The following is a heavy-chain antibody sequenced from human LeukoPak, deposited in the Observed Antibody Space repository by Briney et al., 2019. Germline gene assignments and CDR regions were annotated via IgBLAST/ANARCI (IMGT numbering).Heavy chain of an antibody. D-gene: IGHD1-26*01. V-gene: IGHV3-48*01. CDR3: ARAAEWELYWFDP. CDR2: ISSSSSTI. J-gene: IGHJ5*02. Sequence: GGSLRLSCAASGFTFSSYSMNWVRQAPGKGLEWVSYISSSSSTIYYADSVKGRFTISRDNAKNSLYLQMNSLRAEDTAVYYCARAAEWELYWFDPWGQGTLVTVSS. CDR1: GFTFSSYS.